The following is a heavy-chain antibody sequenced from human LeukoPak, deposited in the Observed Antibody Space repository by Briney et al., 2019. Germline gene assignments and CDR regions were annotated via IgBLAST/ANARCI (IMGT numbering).Heavy chain of an antibody. Sequence: GRSLRLSCAPSGFTLSSYAMHWVRQAPGKGLEWVAVISYDGRNKYYADSVKGRFTISRDNSKNTLYLQMNSLRAEDTAVYYCARASANDYWGQGTLVTVSS. J-gene: IGHJ4*02. CDR2: ISYDGRNK. V-gene: IGHV3-30*01. D-gene: IGHD6-25*01. CDR1: GFTLSSYA. CDR3: ARASANDY.